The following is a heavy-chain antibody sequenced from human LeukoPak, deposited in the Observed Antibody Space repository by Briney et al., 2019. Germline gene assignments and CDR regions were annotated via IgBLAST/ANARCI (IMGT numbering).Heavy chain of an antibody. CDR2: ISGSGAST. J-gene: IGHJ4*02. Sequence: GGSLRLSCAASGLTLSSYSMSWVRQAPEKGLEWASGISGSGASTYYADSVKGRFTISRDDSKTTLYLQMNSLRAEDTAVYYCAKRTGSSRYGPFDYWGQGTLVTVSS. CDR3: AKRTGSSRYGPFDY. V-gene: IGHV3-23*01. D-gene: IGHD6-13*01. CDR1: GLTLSSYS.